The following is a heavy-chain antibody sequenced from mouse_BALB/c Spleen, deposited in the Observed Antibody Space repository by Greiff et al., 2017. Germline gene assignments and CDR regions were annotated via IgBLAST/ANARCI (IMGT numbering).Heavy chain of an antibody. Sequence: VQLQQSAAELARPGASVKMSCKASGYTFTSYTMHWVKQRPGQGLEWIGYINPSSGYTEYNQKFKDKTTLTADKSSSTAYMQLSSLTSEDSAVYYCARGTYYGSSHDYWGQGTTLTVSS. V-gene: IGHV1-4*02. CDR3: ARGTYYGSSHDY. D-gene: IGHD1-1*01. CDR1: GYTFTSYT. J-gene: IGHJ2*01. CDR2: INPSSGYT.